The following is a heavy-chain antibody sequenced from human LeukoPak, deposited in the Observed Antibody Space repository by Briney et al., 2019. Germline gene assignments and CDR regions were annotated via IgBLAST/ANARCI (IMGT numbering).Heavy chain of an antibody. J-gene: IGHJ5*02. Sequence: GGSLRLSCAASGFTVSSNYMSWVRQAPGKGLEWVSVIYSGGSTYYADSVKGRFTISRDNSKNTLYLQMNSLRAEDTAVYYCARVRMVRGVHWFDPWGQGTLVTVSS. CDR3: ARVRMVRGVHWFDP. CDR2: IYSGGST. CDR1: GFTVSSNY. V-gene: IGHV3-53*01. D-gene: IGHD3-10*01.